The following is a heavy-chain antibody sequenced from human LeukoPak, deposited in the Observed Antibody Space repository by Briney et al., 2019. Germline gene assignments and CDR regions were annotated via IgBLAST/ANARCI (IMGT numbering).Heavy chain of an antibody. CDR3: ASEDSSGPTS. Sequence: GGSLRLSCAASGFTFSSYAMRWVRQAPGKGLEWVAVISYDGSNKYYADSVKGRFTISRDNSKNTLYLQMNSLRAEDTAVYYCASEDSSGPTSWGQGTLVTVSS. CDR1: GFTFSSYA. J-gene: IGHJ4*02. D-gene: IGHD3-22*01. V-gene: IGHV3-30-3*01. CDR2: ISYDGSNK.